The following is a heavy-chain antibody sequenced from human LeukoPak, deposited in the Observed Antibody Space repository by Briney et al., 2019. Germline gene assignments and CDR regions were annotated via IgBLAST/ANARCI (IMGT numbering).Heavy chain of an antibody. J-gene: IGHJ3*02. CDR1: GGSISSYY. CDR3: AGESSSNAFDI. D-gene: IGHD6-6*01. Sequence: SETLSLTCTVSGGSISSYYWSWIRQPPGKGLEWIGYIYYSRGTNYNPSLKSRVTISVDTSKNQFSLKLSSVTAADTAVYYCAGESSSNAFDIWGQGTMVTVSS. CDR2: IYYSRGT. V-gene: IGHV4-59*01.